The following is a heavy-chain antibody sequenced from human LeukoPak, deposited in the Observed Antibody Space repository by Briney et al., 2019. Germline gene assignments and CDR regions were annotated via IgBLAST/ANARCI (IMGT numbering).Heavy chain of an antibody. CDR3: ARDAIAAAGAPI. CDR1: GFTFSSYS. J-gene: IGHJ3*02. CDR2: ISSSSSYI. D-gene: IGHD6-13*01. V-gene: IGHV3-21*04. Sequence: GGSLRLSCAASGFTFSSYSMNWVRQAPGKGLEWVSSISSSSSYIYYADSVKGRFTISRDNAKNSLYLQMNSLRAEDTAVYYCARDAIAAAGAPIWGQGTMVTVSS.